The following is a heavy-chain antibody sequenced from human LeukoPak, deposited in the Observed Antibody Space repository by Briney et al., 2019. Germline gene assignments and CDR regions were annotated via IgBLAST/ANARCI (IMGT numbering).Heavy chain of an antibody. J-gene: IGHJ4*02. CDR2: INPNSGGT. V-gene: IGHV1-2*02. Sequence: ASVKVSCKASGYTFTGYYMHWVRQAPGQGLEWMGWINPNSGGTNYAQKFRGRVTMTRDTSISTAYMELSRLRSDDTAVYYCARDRRIAVAGALPYWGQGTLVTVSS. CDR1: GYTFTGYY. CDR3: ARDRRIAVAGALPY. D-gene: IGHD6-19*01.